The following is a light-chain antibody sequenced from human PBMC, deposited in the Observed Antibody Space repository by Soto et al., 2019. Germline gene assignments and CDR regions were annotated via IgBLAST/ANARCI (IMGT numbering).Light chain of an antibody. Sequence: EIVMTQSPATLSVSPGERATLSCRASQSVRSNLAWYQQKPGQGPRLLIYSASTRATGIPARFSGSGSGTEFTLTISSLQSEDFAVYYCQQWIRWTFGQGTRLELK. J-gene: IGKJ1*01. CDR2: SAS. CDR1: QSVRSN. V-gene: IGKV3-15*01. CDR3: QQWIRWT.